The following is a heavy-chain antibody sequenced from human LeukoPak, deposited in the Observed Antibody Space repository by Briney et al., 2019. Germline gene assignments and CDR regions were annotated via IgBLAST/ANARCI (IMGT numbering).Heavy chain of an antibody. J-gene: IGHJ4*02. D-gene: IGHD4-17*01. Sequence: SETLSLTCTVSGASIGRSDYFWGWIRQPPGKGLEWIGSIYYSGSTYYSPSLKGRVTISVDTSKNQFSLKLNSVTAADTAVYYCARSSEYGDPFNYWGQGTLVTVSS. V-gene: IGHV4-39*01. CDR2: IYYSGST. CDR1: GASIGRSDYF. CDR3: ARSSEYGDPFNY.